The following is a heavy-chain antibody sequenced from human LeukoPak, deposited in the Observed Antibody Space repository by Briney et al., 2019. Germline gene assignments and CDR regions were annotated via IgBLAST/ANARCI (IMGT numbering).Heavy chain of an antibody. D-gene: IGHD3-10*01. CDR2: INPSGGST. Sequence: GASVKVSCKASGYSFTSYYMHWVRQAPGQGLEWMGIINPSGGSTSYAQKFQGRVTMTRDMSTSTVYMELSSLRSEDTAVYYCAREGMVRGVGSAFDIWGQGTMVTVSS. J-gene: IGHJ3*02. V-gene: IGHV1-46*01. CDR3: AREGMVRGVGSAFDI. CDR1: GYSFTSYY.